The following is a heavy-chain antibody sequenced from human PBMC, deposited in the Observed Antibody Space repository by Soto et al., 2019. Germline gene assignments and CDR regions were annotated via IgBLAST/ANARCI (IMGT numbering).Heavy chain of an antibody. J-gene: IGHJ4*02. CDR2: IFPSGGT. CDR1: GGSIRSGTYS. Sequence: SETLSLTCAGSGGSIRSGTYSWSWIRQPPGKGLEWIGYIFPSGGTYYNPSLSSRVTISVDKSKNQFSLRLSSVTAADTAVYYCDRGGGIPRTTVIVPPTTFDYWGQGTLVTVSS. V-gene: IGHV4-30-2*01. D-gene: IGHD1-7*01. CDR3: DRGGGIPRTTVIVPPTTFDY.